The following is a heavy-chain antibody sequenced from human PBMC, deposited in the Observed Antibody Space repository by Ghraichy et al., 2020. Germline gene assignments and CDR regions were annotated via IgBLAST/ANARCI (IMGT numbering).Heavy chain of an antibody. Sequence: SVKVSCKASGGTFSSYAISWVRQAPGQGLEWMGGIIPIFGTANYAQKFQRRVTITADESTSTAYMELSSLRSEDTAVYYCSSYYYGYTAPVRGEYYYGMDVWGRGTTVTVSS. V-gene: IGHV1-69*13. CDR1: GGTFSSYA. CDR2: IIPIFGTA. CDR3: SSYYYGYTAPVRGEYYYGMDV. J-gene: IGHJ6*01. D-gene: IGHD3-22*01.